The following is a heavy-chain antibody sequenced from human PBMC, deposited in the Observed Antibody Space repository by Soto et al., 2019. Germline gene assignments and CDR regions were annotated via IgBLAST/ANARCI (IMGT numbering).Heavy chain of an antibody. CDR1: GFSLSDYF. D-gene: IGHD3-16*01. CDR2: ISTRSSYT. Sequence: GGSLRLSXAASGFSLSDYFMSWIRQAPGKGLEWVSYISTRSSYTTYGDSMEGRFSISRDNAKNSLYLQMNSLRAEDTAVYYCARFFEERGGFDFWGQGTLVTVS. J-gene: IGHJ4*02. V-gene: IGHV3-11*03. CDR3: ARFFEERGGFDF.